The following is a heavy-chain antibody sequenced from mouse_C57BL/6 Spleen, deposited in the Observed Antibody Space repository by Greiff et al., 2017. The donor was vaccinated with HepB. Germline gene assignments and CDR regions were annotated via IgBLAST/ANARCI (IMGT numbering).Heavy chain of an antibody. Sequence: EVKLVESGGGLVKPGGSLKLSCAASGFTFSDYGMHWVRQAPEKGLEWVAYISSGSSTIYYADTVKGRFTISRDNAKNTLFLQMTSLRSEDTAMYYCASDGYYGYFDYWGQGTTLTVSS. D-gene: IGHD2-3*01. CDR2: ISSGSSTI. J-gene: IGHJ2*01. V-gene: IGHV5-17*01. CDR3: ASDGYYGYFDY. CDR1: GFTFSDYG.